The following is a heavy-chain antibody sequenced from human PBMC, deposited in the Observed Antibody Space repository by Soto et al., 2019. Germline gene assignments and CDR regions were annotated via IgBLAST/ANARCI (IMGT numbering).Heavy chain of an antibody. Sequence: EVHLVESRGGLIQPGGSLTLSCAASGFAVSNTYMSWVRQAPGRGLEWVSFIYSDGTTCYADSVKGRFTISRDTSKNTLSLQMNSLRAEDTAVYYCARDCSGGSCYPALGAWGQGTLVTVSS. V-gene: IGHV3-53*01. D-gene: IGHD2-15*01. CDR1: GFAVSNTY. CDR2: IYSDGTT. CDR3: ARDCSGGSCYPALGA. J-gene: IGHJ5*02.